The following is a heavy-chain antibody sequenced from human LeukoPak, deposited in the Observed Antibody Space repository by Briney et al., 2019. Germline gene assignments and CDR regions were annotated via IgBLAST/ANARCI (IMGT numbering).Heavy chain of an antibody. Sequence: GGSLRLSCAASGFTFSIYSMNWVRQAPGKGLEWVSSISSSSSYIYYADSVKGRFTISRDSAKNSLYLQMDSLRAEDTAVYYCARGPYYGSGSSRWFDPWGQGTLVTVSS. V-gene: IGHV3-21*01. D-gene: IGHD3-10*01. CDR2: ISSSSSYI. J-gene: IGHJ5*02. CDR3: ARGPYYGSGSSRWFDP. CDR1: GFTFSIYS.